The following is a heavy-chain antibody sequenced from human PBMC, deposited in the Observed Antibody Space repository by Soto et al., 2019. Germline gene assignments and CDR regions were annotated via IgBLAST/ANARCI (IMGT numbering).Heavy chain of an antibody. V-gene: IGHV3-23*01. J-gene: IGHJ4*02. Sequence: GSLRLSCAGSVFTLSTTPLSWVRQPPGKGLEWVTTISGTASRTYYVDSVKGRFIISRDNSKNTVTLQMNNLTPDDTAVYYCATSFRYFDNWGQGTRVTVSS. D-gene: IGHD3-9*01. CDR1: VFTLSTTP. CDR2: ISGTASRT. CDR3: ATSFRYFDN.